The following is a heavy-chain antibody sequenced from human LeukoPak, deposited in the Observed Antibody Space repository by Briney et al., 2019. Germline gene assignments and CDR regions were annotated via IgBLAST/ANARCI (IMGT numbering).Heavy chain of an antibody. CDR1: GGSISSGGYY. V-gene: IGHV4-31*03. J-gene: IGHJ6*02. CDR3: ARVATMILDYYYGMDV. CDR2: IYYSGST. Sequence: KPSETLSLTCTVSGGSISSGGYYWSWIRQHPGKGLEWIGYIYYSGSTYYNPSLKSRVTISVDTSKNQFSLKLSSVTAADTAVYYCARVATMILDYYYGMDVWGQGTTVTVSS. D-gene: IGHD3-22*01.